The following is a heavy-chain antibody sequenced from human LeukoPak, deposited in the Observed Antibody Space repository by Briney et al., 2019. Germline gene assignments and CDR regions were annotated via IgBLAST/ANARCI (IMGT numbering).Heavy chain of an antibody. CDR3: ARALVGATVHYFDY. CDR1: GYTFTSYD. V-gene: IGHV1-8*01. D-gene: IGHD1-26*01. J-gene: IGHJ4*02. CDR2: MNPNSGNT. Sequence: ASVKVSCKASGYTFTSYDINWVRQATGQGLEWMGWMNPNSGNTGYAQKFQGRVTMTRNTSISTAYMELSSLRSEDTAVYYCARALVGATVHYFDYWGQGTLVTVSS.